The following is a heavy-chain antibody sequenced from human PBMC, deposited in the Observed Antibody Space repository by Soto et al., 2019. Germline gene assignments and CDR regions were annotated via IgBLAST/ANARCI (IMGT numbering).Heavy chain of an antibody. CDR1: GFTFSDYY. J-gene: IGHJ4*02. D-gene: IGHD6-13*01. Sequence: QVHLVESGGGLVKPGGSLRLSCAVSGFTFSDYYMTWIRQAPGKGLEWVSYISSSTSHTNYADSVKGRFTISRDNAKNSLFLQMNSLRAEDTAVYYCARGRGAAADYFDFWGQGTLVTVSS. V-gene: IGHV3-11*05. CDR3: ARGRGAAADYFDF. CDR2: ISSSTSHT.